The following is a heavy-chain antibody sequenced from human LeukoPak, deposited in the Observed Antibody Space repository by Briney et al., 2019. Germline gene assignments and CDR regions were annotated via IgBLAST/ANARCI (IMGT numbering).Heavy chain of an antibody. CDR1: GFTFSSYA. CDR3: AKTDCTSSSCYTIES. J-gene: IGHJ4*02. CDR2: ISDSGVDT. D-gene: IGHD2-2*02. Sequence: GGSLRLSCAASGFTFSSYAMSWVRQAPGRGLEWVSVISDSGVDTSYADSGKGRFTISRDNSKNTLYLQMNSLRAEDTAVYYCAKTDCTSSSCYTIESWGQGTLVTVPS. V-gene: IGHV3-23*01.